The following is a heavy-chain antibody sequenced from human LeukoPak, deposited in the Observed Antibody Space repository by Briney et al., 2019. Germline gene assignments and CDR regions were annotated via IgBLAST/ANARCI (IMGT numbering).Heavy chain of an antibody. V-gene: IGHV1-2*04. CDR2: INPNSGGT. J-gene: IGHJ3*02. D-gene: IGHD6-13*01. CDR1: GYTFTGYY. CDR3: ARAFLRSAAGTQGAFDI. Sequence: ASVKVSCKASGYTFTGYYMHWVRQAPGQGLEWMGWINPNSGGTNYAQKFQGWVTMTRDTSISTAYMELSRLRSDDTAVYYCARAFLRSAAGTQGAFDIWGQGTMVTVSS.